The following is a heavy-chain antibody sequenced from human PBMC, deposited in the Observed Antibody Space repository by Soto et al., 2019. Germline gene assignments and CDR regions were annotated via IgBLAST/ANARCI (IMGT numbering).Heavy chain of an antibody. CDR1: GFFFPTYW. CDR3: TRGGDYDSRQDAFDI. V-gene: IGHV3-7*03. CDR2: INQDGSEK. Sequence: EVQLVESGGGLVQPGGSLRLSCAASGFFFPTYWMSWVRQAPGKGLEWVADINQDGSEKYHVDSVKGRFTISRDNPKNSLYLQRNSLRAEDTAIYYCTRGGDYDSRQDAFDIWGQGTMVTVSS. D-gene: IGHD3-22*01. J-gene: IGHJ3*02.